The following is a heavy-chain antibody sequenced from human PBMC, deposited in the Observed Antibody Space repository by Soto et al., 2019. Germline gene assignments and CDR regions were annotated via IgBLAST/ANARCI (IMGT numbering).Heavy chain of an antibody. V-gene: IGHV5-51*01. J-gene: IGHJ4*02. CDR3: ARRPTSRAFDY. Sequence: PXEXLKIYDKCSGYXFDDYWIALVRHMPGKGLECLGIIYPGYSETRYSPSFQGQVTMSADMSINTAYLQWSSMKSSDTAIYYCARRPTSRAFDYWGQGTLVTVS. CDR1: GYXFDDYW. CDR2: IYPGYSET.